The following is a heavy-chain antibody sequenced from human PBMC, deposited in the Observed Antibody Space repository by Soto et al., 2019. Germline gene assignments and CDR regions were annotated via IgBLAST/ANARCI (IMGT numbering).Heavy chain of an antibody. Sequence: VSVKVSCKASGYTFTSYGISWVRQAPGQGLEWMGWISAYNGNTNYAQKLQGRVTMTTDTSTSTAYMELRSLRSDDTAVYYCATTVTKLYYYGMDVWGQGTTVTVSS. D-gene: IGHD4-17*01. V-gene: IGHV1-18*01. CDR2: ISAYNGNT. CDR3: ATTVTKLYYYGMDV. J-gene: IGHJ6*02. CDR1: GYTFTSYG.